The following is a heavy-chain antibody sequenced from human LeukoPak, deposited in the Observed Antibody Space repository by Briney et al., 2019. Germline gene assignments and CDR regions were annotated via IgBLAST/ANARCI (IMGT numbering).Heavy chain of an antibody. CDR1: GYTFTGYY. V-gene: IGHV1-2*02. Sequence: EASMKVSCKASGYTFTGYYMHWVRQAPGQGLEWMGWINPSTGDTNYAQNFQGRVTIARDTSISTAFMDLTRLRSDDTAVYFCARYRYSGSYGAFDIWGQGTVVTVSS. CDR3: ARYRYSGSYGAFDI. CDR2: INPSTGDT. J-gene: IGHJ3*02. D-gene: IGHD1-26*01.